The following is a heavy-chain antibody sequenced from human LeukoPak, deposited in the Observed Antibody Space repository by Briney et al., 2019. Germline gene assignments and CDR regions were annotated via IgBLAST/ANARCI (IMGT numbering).Heavy chain of an antibody. D-gene: IGHD2-2*01. J-gene: IGHJ6*03. CDR3: ARGRGQLLPYYYYYYMDV. Sequence: SETLSLTCAVYAPSVSGDYWSWIRQPPRSGWGCHGEIQHSGSTNYNPSLKSRVTMSVDTSKNQFSLKLSSVTAADTAVYYCARGRGQLLPYYYYYYMDVWGKGTTVTVSS. CDR2: IQHSGST. V-gene: IGHV4-34*01. CDR1: APSVSGDY.